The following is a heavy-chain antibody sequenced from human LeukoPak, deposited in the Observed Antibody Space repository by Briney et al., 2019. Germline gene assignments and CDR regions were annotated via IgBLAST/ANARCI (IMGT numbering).Heavy chain of an antibody. CDR1: GYTFTSYD. J-gene: IGHJ6*02. CDR2: MNPSRCNT. V-gene: IGHV1-8*01. D-gene: IGHD2-2*01. CDR3: AGGEGGDIVVVPAAGWCMDV. Sequence: AAVKVSCKSSGYTFTSYDINWVRQATGQGPEWMGWMNPSRCNTGYVQKFQCRVTMTRNTSISTAYMELSSLRSEDTAVYYCAGGEGGDIVVVPAAGWCMDVWGQGTTVTVSS.